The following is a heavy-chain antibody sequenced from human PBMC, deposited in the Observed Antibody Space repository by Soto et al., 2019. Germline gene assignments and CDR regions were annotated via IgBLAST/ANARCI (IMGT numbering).Heavy chain of an antibody. D-gene: IGHD2-21*02. CDR2: IYYSGTT. CDR1: GGPISRGDYY. V-gene: IGHV4-31*03. CDR3: ARLEVTATNWFHP. Sequence: SETLSLTCTVSGGPISRGDYYWSWIRQHPGKGLEWIGNIYYSGTTYYNPSLKSRVTITVDTSKNQFSLNLSSVTAADTAVYYCARLEVTATNWFHPWGQGTLVTVS. J-gene: IGHJ5*02.